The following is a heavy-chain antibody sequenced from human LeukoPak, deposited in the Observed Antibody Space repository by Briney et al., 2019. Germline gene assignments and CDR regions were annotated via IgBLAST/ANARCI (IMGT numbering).Heavy chain of an antibody. J-gene: IGHJ4*02. CDR1: GFSFSSFA. CDR2: IRSNGATA. D-gene: IGHD1-1*01. V-gene: IGHV3-23*01. Sequence: GGSQRLSCAASGFSFSSFAMTWVRQAPGKGLEWVSTIRSNGATAYNADSVKGRFTISRDNSKNTVYLQMNSLRVEDTAIYYCARGQEFDDGVFDSWGQGTLVTVSS. CDR3: ARGQEFDDGVFDS.